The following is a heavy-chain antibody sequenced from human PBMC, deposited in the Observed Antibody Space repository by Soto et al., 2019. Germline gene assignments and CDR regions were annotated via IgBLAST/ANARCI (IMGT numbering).Heavy chain of an antibody. CDR2: IYSGGST. CDR3: ARVYGSGRYFTYYYYYYMDV. Sequence: EVQLVESGGGLVQPGGSLRLSCAASGVTVSSNYMSWVRQAPGKWLEWVSVIYSGGSTYYADSVKGRFTISRHNSKNTLYLQMNSLRASDTAVYYCARVYGSGRYFTYYYYYYMDVWGKGTTVTVSS. D-gene: IGHD3-10*01. CDR1: GVTVSSNY. V-gene: IGHV3-53*04. J-gene: IGHJ6*03.